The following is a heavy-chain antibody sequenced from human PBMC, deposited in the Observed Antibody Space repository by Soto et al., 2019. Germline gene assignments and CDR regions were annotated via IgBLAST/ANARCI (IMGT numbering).Heavy chain of an antibody. V-gene: IGHV1-69*06. D-gene: IGHD7-27*01. Sequence: QVQLVQSGAEVKKPGSSVKVSCEASGGIFTGHAISWVRQAPGQGPEWMGGLIPLFGTSQHAQNFQGRLTITADKSTSTAYMELTSLRFEDTAIYYCARGPNWGYRFDSWGQGTLVTVSS. CDR2: LIPLFGTS. J-gene: IGHJ4*02. CDR1: GGIFTGHA. CDR3: ARGPNWGYRFDS.